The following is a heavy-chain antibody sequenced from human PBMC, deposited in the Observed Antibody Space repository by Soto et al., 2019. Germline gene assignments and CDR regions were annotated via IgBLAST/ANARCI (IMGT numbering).Heavy chain of an antibody. V-gene: IGHV4-34*01. D-gene: IGHD6-13*01. J-gene: IGHJ1*01. CDR1: GGSFSGYY. CDR3: ASRIAAAGTGYFQH. CDR2: INHSGST. Sequence: QVQLQQWGAGLLKPSETLSLTCAVYGGSFSGYYWSWIRQPPGKGLEWIGEINHSGSTNYNPSLKSRVTISVDTSKNQFSLKLSSVTAADTAVYYCASRIAAAGTGYFQHWGQGTLVTVSS.